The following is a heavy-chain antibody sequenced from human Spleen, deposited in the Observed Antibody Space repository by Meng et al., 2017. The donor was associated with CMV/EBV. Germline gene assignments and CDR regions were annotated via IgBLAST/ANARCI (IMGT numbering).Heavy chain of an antibody. CDR1: SGDYY. D-gene: IGHD3-22*01. V-gene: IGHV4-31*02. J-gene: IGHJ4*02. CDR2: IYYSGST. CDR3: ARVSGRYDTSGYYQRFFDY. Sequence: SGDYYWSWIRQHPGKGLECSGYIYYSGSTYSNPSLKSRVIISLDTSKNQFSLKLSSVAAADTAVYYCARVSGRYDTSGYYQRFFDYWGQGTLVTV.